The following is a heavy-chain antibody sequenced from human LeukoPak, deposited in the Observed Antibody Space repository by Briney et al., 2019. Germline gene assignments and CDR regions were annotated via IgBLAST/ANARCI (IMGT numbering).Heavy chain of an antibody. V-gene: IGHV4-59*12. CDR3: ARRYCTDGVCYLVS. D-gene: IGHD2-8*01. CDR2: IYFTGST. CDR1: GGSISSYY. J-gene: IGHJ5*02. Sequence: SETLSLTCTVSGGSISSYYWSWIRQPPGKGLEWIGYIYFTGSTNYNPSLKSRVTMSVDTSNNQFSLKLSSVAAADTAVYYCARRYCTDGVCYLVSWGQGTLVTVSS.